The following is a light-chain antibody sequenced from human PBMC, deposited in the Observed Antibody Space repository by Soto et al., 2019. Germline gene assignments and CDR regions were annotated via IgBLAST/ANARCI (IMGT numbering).Light chain of an antibody. CDR3: QSYDSSLRVV. Sequence: QSVLTQPPSVSGAPGQRVAISCTGNISNIGAGYDVHWCQQLPGTAPKLLIYGNSNRPSGVPDRFSGSKSGTSASLAITGLQAQDEADYYCQSYDSSLRVVFGGGPKLTVL. V-gene: IGLV1-40*01. J-gene: IGLJ2*01. CDR2: GNS. CDR1: ISNIGAGYD.